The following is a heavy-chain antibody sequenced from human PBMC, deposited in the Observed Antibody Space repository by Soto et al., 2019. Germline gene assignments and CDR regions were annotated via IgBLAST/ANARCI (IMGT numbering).Heavy chain of an antibody. V-gene: IGHV1-69*01. CDR1: GGTFSSYA. CDR3: AREMGGQVAGRFDY. D-gene: IGHD3-16*01. Sequence: QVQLVQSGAEVKKPGSSVKVSCKASGGTFSSYAISWVRQAPGQGLEWMGGIIPIFGTANYAQKFQGRVTITADEATGRAYVELSSVRCDDAAVYYCAREMGGQVAGRFDYWGQGNLVNVSS. CDR2: IIPIFGTA. J-gene: IGHJ4*02.